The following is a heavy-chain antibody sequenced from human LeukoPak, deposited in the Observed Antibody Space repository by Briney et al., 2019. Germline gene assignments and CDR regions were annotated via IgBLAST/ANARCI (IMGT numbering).Heavy chain of an antibody. Sequence: SETLSLTCTVSGDSVTNYYWSWIRQPPGKGLEWIGYIYYNERSNYSPSLKSRVTISVDTSKNQFFLNLTSVTAADTAVYYCARSPQYFDRLLVGDSRYYFDYWGQGTPVAVSS. D-gene: IGHD3-22*01. J-gene: IGHJ4*02. CDR1: GDSVTNYY. CDR3: ARSPQYFDRLLVGDSRYYFDY. CDR2: IYYNERS. V-gene: IGHV4-59*02.